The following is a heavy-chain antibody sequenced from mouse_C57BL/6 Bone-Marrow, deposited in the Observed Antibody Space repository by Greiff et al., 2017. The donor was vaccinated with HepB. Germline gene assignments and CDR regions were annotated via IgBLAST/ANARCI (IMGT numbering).Heavy chain of an antibody. Sequence: DVHLVESGGGLVKPGGSLKLSCAASGFTFSDYGMHWVRQAPEKGLEWVAYISSGSSTIYYADTVKGRFTISRDNAKNTLFLQMTSLRSEDTAMYYCAREYYGSSYPAYWGQGTLVTVSA. CDR2: ISSGSSTI. J-gene: IGHJ3*01. CDR1: GFTFSDYG. CDR3: AREYYGSSYPAY. D-gene: IGHD1-1*01. V-gene: IGHV5-17*01.